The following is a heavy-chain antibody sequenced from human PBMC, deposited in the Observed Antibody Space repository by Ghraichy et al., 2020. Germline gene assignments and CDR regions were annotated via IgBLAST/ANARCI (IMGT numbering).Heavy chain of an antibody. CDR3: ANDPDFTYYYGDLFDY. CDR2: ISGSGDTT. V-gene: IGHV3-23*01. D-gene: IGHD3-10*01. Sequence: GESLRLSCTASGFTFSSYAMNWVRQAPGKGLEWVSAISGSGDTTYYADSVKGRFFMSRDNSQNTLHLQMNSLRAEDTAIYYCANDPDFTYYYGDLFDYWGQGALVTVSA. CDR1: GFTFSSYA. J-gene: IGHJ4*02.